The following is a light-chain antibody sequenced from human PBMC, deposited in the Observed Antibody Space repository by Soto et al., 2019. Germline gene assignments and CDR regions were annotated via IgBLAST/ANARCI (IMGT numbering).Light chain of an antibody. V-gene: IGLV2-11*01. CDR3: CSYAGSYTDV. CDR1: SSDVGGYNY. J-gene: IGLJ1*01. CDR2: DVS. Sequence: QSALTQPRSVSGSPGQSVTISCTGTSSDVGGYNYVSWYQQHPGKAPKLIIYDVSKRPSGVPDRFSGSKSGNTASLTISGLQAEDEADYHCCSYAGSYTDVFATGTKVTVL.